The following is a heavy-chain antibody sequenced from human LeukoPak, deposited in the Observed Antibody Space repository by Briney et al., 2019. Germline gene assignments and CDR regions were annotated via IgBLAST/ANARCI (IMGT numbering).Heavy chain of an antibody. Sequence: PSETLSLTCAVYGGSFSDYDWSWIRQAPGKGLQWIGEINQSGTTNCDPSLKSRVSMSIDTSKSQLSLSLRSVTAADTAVYFCARYVPVKTGPTRASFDYWGQGILVTVSS. CDR2: INQSGTT. V-gene: IGHV4-34*01. J-gene: IGHJ4*02. D-gene: IGHD1-1*01. CDR3: ARYVPVKTGPTRASFDY. CDR1: GGSFSDYD.